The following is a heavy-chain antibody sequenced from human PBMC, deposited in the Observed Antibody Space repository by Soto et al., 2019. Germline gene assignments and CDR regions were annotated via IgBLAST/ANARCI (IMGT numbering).Heavy chain of an antibody. D-gene: IGHD5-12*01. Sequence: GGSLRLSCAASGFTFSNAWMNWVRQAPGKGLEWVGRIKSKTDGGTTDYAAPVNGRFTISRDDSKNTLYLQMNSLKTEDTAVYYCAREYSGDGYKDAFDIWGQGTMVTVSS. CDR3: AREYSGDGYKDAFDI. J-gene: IGHJ3*02. CDR2: IKSKTDGGTT. CDR1: GFTFSNAW. V-gene: IGHV3-15*07.